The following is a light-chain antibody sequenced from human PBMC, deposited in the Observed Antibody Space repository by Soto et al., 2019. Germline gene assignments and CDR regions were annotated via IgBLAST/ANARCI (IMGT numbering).Light chain of an antibody. CDR1: KLGDKY. J-gene: IGLJ2*01. CDR3: QAWDSSTGVV. V-gene: IGLV3-1*01. CDR2: QDS. Sequence: SYERTQPPSVSVSPGQTASITCSGDKLGDKYACWYQQKPGQSPVLVIYQDSKRPSGIPERFSGSNSGNTATLTISGTQAMDEADYYCQAWDSSTGVVFCGGTKLTVL.